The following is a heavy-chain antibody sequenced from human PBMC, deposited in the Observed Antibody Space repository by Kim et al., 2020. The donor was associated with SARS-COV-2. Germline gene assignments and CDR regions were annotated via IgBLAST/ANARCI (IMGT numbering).Heavy chain of an antibody. Sequence: GGSLRLSCAASGFTFSSYAMHWVRQAPGKGLEWVAVISYDGSNKYYADSVKGRFTISRDNSKNTLYLQMNSLRAEDTAVYYCAREGSITMVRGVRDYFDYWGQGTLVTVSS. D-gene: IGHD3-10*01. J-gene: IGHJ4*02. V-gene: IGHV3-30*04. CDR3: AREGSITMVRGVRDYFDY. CDR2: ISYDGSNK. CDR1: GFTFSSYA.